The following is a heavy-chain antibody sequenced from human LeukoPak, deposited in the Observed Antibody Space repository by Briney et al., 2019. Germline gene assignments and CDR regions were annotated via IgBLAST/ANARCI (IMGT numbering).Heavy chain of an antibody. V-gene: IGHV3-73*01. J-gene: IGHJ6*02. CDR1: GFTFSGSA. D-gene: IGHD2-15*01. Sequence: GGSLRLSCAASGFTFSGSAMHWVRQASGKGLEWVGRIRSKANSYATAYAASVKGRFTISRDDSKNTAYLQMNSLKTEDTAVYYCSASLKTYCSGGKCHSDYYYYGMDVWGQGTTVTVSS. CDR3: SASLKTYCSGGKCHSDYYYYGMDV. CDR2: IRSKANSYAT.